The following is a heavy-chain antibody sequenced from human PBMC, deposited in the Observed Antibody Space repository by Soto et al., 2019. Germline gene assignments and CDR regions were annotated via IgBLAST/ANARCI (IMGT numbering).Heavy chain of an antibody. Sequence: QVQLVQSGAEVKKPGASVKVSCKASGYTFTSYYMHWVRQAPGQGLEWMGIINPSGGSTSYAQKFQGRVTMTRDTSTSTVYMELSRLRSEDTAVYYCARDLGGYYGSGSSRGWVYYYGMDVWGQGTTVTVSS. J-gene: IGHJ6*02. D-gene: IGHD3-10*01. V-gene: IGHV1-46*01. CDR1: GYTFTSYY. CDR3: ARDLGGYYGSGSSRGWVYYYGMDV. CDR2: INPSGGST.